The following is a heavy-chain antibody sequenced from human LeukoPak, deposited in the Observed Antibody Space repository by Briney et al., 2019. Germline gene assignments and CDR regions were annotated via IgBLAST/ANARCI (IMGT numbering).Heavy chain of an antibody. CDR2: ISAHTGKS. CDR1: GYTFSIYG. V-gene: IGHV1-18*01. J-gene: IGHJ4*02. CDR3: ARDGKGRFDFRENDY. Sequence: GAAVKVSRTASGYTFSIYGITWVRQAPGQGLEWMGWISAHTGKSDYAQKFQNRVTMTADTATSTAYMELRSLGSDDTAVYYCARDGKGRFDFRENDYWGQGTLVTVSS. D-gene: IGHD3-3*01.